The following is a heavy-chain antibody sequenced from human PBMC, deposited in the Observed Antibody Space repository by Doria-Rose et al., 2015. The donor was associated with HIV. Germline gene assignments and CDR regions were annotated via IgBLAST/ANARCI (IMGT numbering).Heavy chain of an antibody. J-gene: IGHJ4*02. CDR2: ISSTSAYI. CDR1: GFTFSSHR. D-gene: IGHD3-10*01. V-gene: IGHV3-21*01. Sequence: VQLVESGGGLVRPGGSLRLSCATSGFTFSSHRINWVRQAPGKGLEWVSSISSTSAYINYADSVRCRFTISRDNARNSLYLQMDSLRAEDTAIYYCATGVPLDYWGQGTLVTVSS. CDR3: ATGVPLDY.